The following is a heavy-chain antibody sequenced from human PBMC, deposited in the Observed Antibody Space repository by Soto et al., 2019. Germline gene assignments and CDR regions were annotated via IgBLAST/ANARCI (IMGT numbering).Heavy chain of an antibody. Sequence: QVQLQESGPGLVKPSQTLSLTCTFSGGSISSGGYYWSWIRQHPGKGLEWIGYIYYSGRPYYNQSLKSLVTIAVDTPKNLSSLKLSSVTATETAVYYCARGFGSRTLYYFDYWGQGTLVPVSS. D-gene: IGHD2-2*01. J-gene: IGHJ4*02. CDR2: IYYSGRP. CDR3: ARGFGSRTLYYFDY. V-gene: IGHV4-31*01. CDR1: GGSISSGGYY.